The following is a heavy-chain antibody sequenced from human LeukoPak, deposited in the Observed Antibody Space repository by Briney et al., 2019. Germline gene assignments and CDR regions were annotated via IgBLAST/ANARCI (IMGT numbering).Heavy chain of an antibody. CDR3: ARVPPTYYYDSSGYYFDY. D-gene: IGHD3-22*01. J-gene: IGHJ4*02. CDR2: IYHSGST. V-gene: IGHV4-59*01. Sequence: SETLSLTCTVSGGSISSYYWSWIRQPPGKGLEWIGYIYHSGSTNYNPSLKSRVTISVDTSKNQFSLKLSSVTAADTAVYYCARVPPTYYYDSSGYYFDYWGQGTLVTVSS. CDR1: GGSISSYY.